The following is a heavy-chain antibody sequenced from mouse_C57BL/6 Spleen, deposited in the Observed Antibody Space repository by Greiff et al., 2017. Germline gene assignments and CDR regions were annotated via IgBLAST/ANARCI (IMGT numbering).Heavy chain of an antibody. CDR3: ARGGVYYDYDQTY. J-gene: IGHJ3*01. CDR2: IYPGDGDT. D-gene: IGHD2-4*01. CDR1: GYAFSSSW. Sequence: QVQLQQSGPELVKPGASVKISCKASGYAFSSSWMNWVKQRPGKGLEWIGRIYPGDGDTNYNGKFKGKATLTADKSSSTAYMQLSSLTSEDSAVYFCARGGVYYDYDQTYWGQGTLVTVAA. V-gene: IGHV1-82*01.